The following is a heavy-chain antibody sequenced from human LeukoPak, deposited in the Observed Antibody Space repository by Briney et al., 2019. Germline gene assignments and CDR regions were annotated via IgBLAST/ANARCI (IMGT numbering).Heavy chain of an antibody. J-gene: IGHJ4*02. CDR3: ARELKRDFDY. CDR2: ISSSGSTI. V-gene: IGHV3-48*03. D-gene: IGHD5-24*01. CDR1: GFTFSSYE. Sequence: GGSLRLSCAASGFTFSSYEMNWVRQAPGKGLEWVSYISSSGSTIYYADSVKGRFTTSRDNAKNSLYLQMNSLRAEDTAAYYCARELKRDFDYWGQGTLVTVSS.